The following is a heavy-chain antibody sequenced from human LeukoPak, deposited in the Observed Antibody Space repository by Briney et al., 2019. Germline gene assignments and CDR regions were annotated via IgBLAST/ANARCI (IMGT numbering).Heavy chain of an antibody. CDR2: ITASGDTA. CDR1: GFTFNSNA. Sequence: PGGSLRLSCAASGFTFNSNAMTWVRQGPGKGLECVAAITASGDTAYYTDSVKSRFTISRDNSRNTPYLQLNNLRAEDTAVYYCAKAYGTNGYYQLPIDFWGQGILVTVSS. J-gene: IGHJ4*02. V-gene: IGHV3-23*01. D-gene: IGHD3-22*01. CDR3: AKAYGTNGYYQLPIDF.